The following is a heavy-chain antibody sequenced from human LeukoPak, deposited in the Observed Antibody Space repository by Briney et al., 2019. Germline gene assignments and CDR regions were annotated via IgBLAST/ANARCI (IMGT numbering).Heavy chain of an antibody. Sequence: GQCLSLSCALSGFIFSSYGMHCVRQAPGKGLECVTFIRYDGSNKYYADSVKGRFTISRDNSKNTLYLQMNSLRAEDTAVYYCAKSSGYRENYYYYYMDVWGKGTTVTVSS. V-gene: IGHV3-30*02. D-gene: IGHD3-22*01. CDR3: AKSSGYRENYYYYYMDV. J-gene: IGHJ6*03. CDR2: IRYDGSNK. CDR1: GFIFSSYG.